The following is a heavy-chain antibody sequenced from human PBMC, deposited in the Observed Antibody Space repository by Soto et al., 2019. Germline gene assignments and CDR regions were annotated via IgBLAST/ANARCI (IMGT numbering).Heavy chain of an antibody. Sequence: SETLSLTCAVYGGSFIGYYGSWIRQPPGKGLEWIGEINHSGGTNYNPSLKSRVTISLDKSKSQFSLRLISVSAADTAVYYCTREQSDDNYFDPWGQGTLVTVSS. CDR2: INHSGGT. D-gene: IGHD6-19*01. CDR1: GGSFIGYY. J-gene: IGHJ5*02. V-gene: IGHV4-34*01. CDR3: TREQSDDNYFDP.